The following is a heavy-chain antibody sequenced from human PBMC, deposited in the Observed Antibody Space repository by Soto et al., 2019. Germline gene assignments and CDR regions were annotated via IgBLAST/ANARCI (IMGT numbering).Heavy chain of an antibody. J-gene: IGHJ6*02. Sequence: PGGSLRLSCAASRFTFSYYAMHWIRQAPGKGLEWMAVILSDGSKQYYAESVKGRFTISRDNSKSTLYLQMNSLRVEDTAVYYCAKDLSGLLFFEGGSNSSYYHYGLDVWGQGTTVTVSS. V-gene: IGHV3-30*04. CDR3: AKDLSGLLFFEGGSNSSYYHYGLDV. CDR2: ILSDGSKQ. CDR1: RFTFSYYA. D-gene: IGHD3-3*01.